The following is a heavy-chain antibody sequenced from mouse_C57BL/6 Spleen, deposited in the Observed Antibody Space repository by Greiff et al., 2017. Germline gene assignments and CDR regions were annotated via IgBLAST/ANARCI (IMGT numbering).Heavy chain of an antibody. CDR1: GYTFTDYY. J-gene: IGHJ4*01. CDR2: IYPGSGNT. CDR3: ARQLRLRGYAMDY. D-gene: IGHD3-2*02. V-gene: IGHV1-76*01. Sequence: QVQLQQSGAELVRPGASVKLSCKASGYTFTDYYINWVKQRPGQGLEWIARIYPGSGNTYYNEKFKGKATLTAEKSSSTAYMQLSSLTSEDSAVYFCARQLRLRGYAMDYWGQGTSVTVSS.